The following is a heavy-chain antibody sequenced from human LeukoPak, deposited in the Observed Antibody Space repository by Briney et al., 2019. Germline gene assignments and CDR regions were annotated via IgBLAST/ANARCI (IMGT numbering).Heavy chain of an antibody. CDR3: ARLVDRYCSGGSCYYFDS. CDR2: IYYSGST. CDR1: GGSISSRGYY. V-gene: IGHV4-39*01. J-gene: IGHJ4*02. D-gene: IGHD2-15*01. Sequence: PSETLSLTCSVSGGSISSRGYYWGWIRQTPGKGLEWIGSIYYSGSTYYNPSLKSRVTISVDTSKNQFSLKLSSVTAADTAVYYCARLVDRYCSGGSCYYFDSWGQGTLVTVSS.